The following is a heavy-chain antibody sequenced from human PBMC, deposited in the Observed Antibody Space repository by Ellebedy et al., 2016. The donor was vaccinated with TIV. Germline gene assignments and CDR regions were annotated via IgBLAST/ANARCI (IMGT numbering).Heavy chain of an antibody. D-gene: IGHD2-2*01. V-gene: IGHV1-18*01. J-gene: IGHJ4*02. CDR1: GYTFTSYG. CDR3: AVYSAYCSSTSCYEDY. CDR2: ISAYNGNT. Sequence: ASVKVSCXASGYTFTSYGISWVRQAPGQGLEWMGWISAYNGNTNYAQKLQGRVTMTTDTSTSTAYMELRSLRSDDTAVYYCAVYSAYCSSTSCYEDYWGQGTLVTVSS.